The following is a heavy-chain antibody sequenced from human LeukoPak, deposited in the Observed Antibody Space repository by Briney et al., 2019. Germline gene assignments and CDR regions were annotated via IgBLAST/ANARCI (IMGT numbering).Heavy chain of an antibody. V-gene: IGHV3-23*01. CDR3: ARARDRSDY. CDR2: ISGSGGST. J-gene: IGHJ4*02. Sequence: GSLGLSFAASGFTFSSYAMSWVRQAPGKGLEWVSAISGSGGSTYYADSVKGRFTISRDNSKNTLYLQMNSLRAEDTAVYYCARARDRSDYWGQGTLVTVSS. D-gene: IGHD3-10*01. CDR1: GFTFSSYA.